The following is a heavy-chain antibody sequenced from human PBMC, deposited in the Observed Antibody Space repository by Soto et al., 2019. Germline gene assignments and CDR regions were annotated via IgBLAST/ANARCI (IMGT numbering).Heavy chain of an antibody. D-gene: IGHD3-16*01. J-gene: IGHJ4*02. Sequence: QLQLQESGSGLVKPSQTLSLTCAVSGGSISSGGYSWSWVRQPPRKGLEWIGYIYQSGSAYYNPSLNRRVTISVDRSKNQFSLNLTSVTAADTAVYYCARVGLGRVAYFDYWGQGTLVTVSS. CDR1: GGSISSGGYS. V-gene: IGHV4-30-2*01. CDR2: IYQSGSA. CDR3: ARVGLGRVAYFDY.